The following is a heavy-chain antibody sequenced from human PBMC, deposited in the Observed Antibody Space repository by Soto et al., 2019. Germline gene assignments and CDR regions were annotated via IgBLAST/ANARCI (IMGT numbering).Heavy chain of an antibody. CDR1: GVSIISVYH. Sequence: PSETLYLTCTLSGVSIISVYHRAWVRQPPGRSLEWIASIFHTGTTYYTPSLKSRVTISVDTSKNQFSLRLSSVTAADSAVYYCERTENAGYYPHFGQGTMVNV. CDR2: IFHTGTT. V-gene: IGHV4-38-2*02. J-gene: IGHJ1*01. CDR3: ERTENAGYYPH.